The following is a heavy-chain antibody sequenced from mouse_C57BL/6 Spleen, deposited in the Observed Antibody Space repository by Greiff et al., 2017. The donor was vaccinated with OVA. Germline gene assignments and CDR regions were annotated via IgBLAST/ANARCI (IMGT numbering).Heavy chain of an antibody. J-gene: IGHJ4*01. V-gene: IGHV2-9-1*01. CDR1: GFSLTSYA. CDR3: AGNGVTTIVASYYYAMDY. D-gene: IGHD1-1*01. Sequence: VQGVESGPGLVAPSQSLSITCTVSGFSLTSYAISWVRQPPGKGLEWLGVIWTGGGTNYNSALKSRLSISKDNSKSQVFLKMNSLLTDDTARYYGAGNGVTTIVASYYYAMDYWGQGTSVTVSS. CDR2: IWTGGGT.